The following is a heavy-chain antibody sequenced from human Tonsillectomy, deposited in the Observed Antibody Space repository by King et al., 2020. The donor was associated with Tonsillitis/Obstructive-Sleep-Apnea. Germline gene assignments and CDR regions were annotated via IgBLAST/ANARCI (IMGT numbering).Heavy chain of an antibody. V-gene: IGHV1-2*02. Sequence: QLVQSGAEVKKPGASVKASCKASGYTFTGYYMHWVRQAPGQGLEWMGWINPNSGGTNYAQKFQGRVTMTRDTSISTAYMELSRLRSDDTAVYYCARGYYGSGSYYREGYYGMDVWGQGTTVTVSS. D-gene: IGHD3-10*01. CDR1: GYTFTGYY. J-gene: IGHJ6*02. CDR3: ARGYYGSGSYYREGYYGMDV. CDR2: INPNSGGT.